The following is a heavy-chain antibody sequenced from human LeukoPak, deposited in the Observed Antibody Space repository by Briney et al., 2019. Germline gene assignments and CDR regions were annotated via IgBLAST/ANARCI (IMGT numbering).Heavy chain of an antibody. J-gene: IGHJ3*01. V-gene: IGHV3-11*04. CDR1: GFTFSDRY. Sequence: GGSLRLSCEVSGFTFSDRYMSWMRQAPGEGLEWVSYISSSGETTKYADSVKGRFTISRDNAKNSLYLQMNSLRVEDTALYYCARGGFYVHWSAPDSDDKWGQGTMVIVSS. D-gene: IGHD3-3*01. CDR2: ISSSGETT. CDR3: ARGGFYVHWSAPDSDDK.